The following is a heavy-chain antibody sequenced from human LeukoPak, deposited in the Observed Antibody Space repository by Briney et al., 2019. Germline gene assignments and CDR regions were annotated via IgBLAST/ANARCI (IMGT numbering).Heavy chain of an antibody. D-gene: IGHD1-14*01. CDR1: GGSISSYY. Sequence: NSSETLSLTCTVSGGSISSYYWNWIRQPPGKGLEWIGYIYYSGSTNYNPSLKSRVTISVDTSKNQFSLKLSSVTAADTAVYYCARDGNPNTGVYYYMDVWGKGTTVTVSS. J-gene: IGHJ6*03. V-gene: IGHV4-59*01. CDR2: IYYSGST. CDR3: ARDGNPNTGVYYYMDV.